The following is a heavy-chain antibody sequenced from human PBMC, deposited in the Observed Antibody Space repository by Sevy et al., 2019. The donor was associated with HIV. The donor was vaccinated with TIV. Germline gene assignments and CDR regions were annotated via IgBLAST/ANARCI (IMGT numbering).Heavy chain of an antibody. J-gene: IGHJ4*02. V-gene: IGHV3-23*01. D-gene: IGHD4-17*01. CDR1: GFIFSKFA. CDR3: AKDFSYGGNSWNFDF. Sequence: GGSLRLSCVASGFIFSKFALSWVRQAPGRGLEWVSAVSGNDGSTYYAASVKGRFTIPRDISENMLYLQMNSLSAEDTAVYYCAKDFSYGGNSWNFDFWGQGTLVTVSS. CDR2: VSGNDGST.